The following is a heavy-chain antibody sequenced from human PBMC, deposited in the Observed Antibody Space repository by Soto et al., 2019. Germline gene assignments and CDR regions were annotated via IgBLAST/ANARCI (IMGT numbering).Heavy chain of an antibody. Sequence: GSLRLSCAGSGXTISGYSMTWVRQAPGRGLELVSFIGTSADSPDYADSVKRRFTISIDNSKNMLYVQMKSLRVEDTAIYYCAFKGTFHSHYWGHGTPVTVSS. V-gene: IGHV3-23*01. J-gene: IGHJ4*01. CDR1: GXTISGYS. CDR2: IGTSADSP. CDR3: AFKGTFHSHY. D-gene: IGHD3-10*01.